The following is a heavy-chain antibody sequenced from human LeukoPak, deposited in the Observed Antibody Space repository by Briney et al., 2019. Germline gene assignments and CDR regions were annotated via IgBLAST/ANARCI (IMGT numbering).Heavy chain of an antibody. D-gene: IGHD6-13*01. CDR3: ASQAAAAGPVDH. CDR2: INHSGST. J-gene: IGHJ4*02. V-gene: IGHV4-34*01. CDR1: GGSFSGYY. Sequence: SETLSLTCAVYGGSFSGYYWSWIRQPPGKGLEWIGEINHSGSTNYNPSLKSRVTISVDTSKNQFSLKLSSVTAADTAVYYCASQAAAAGPVDHWGQGTLVTVSS.